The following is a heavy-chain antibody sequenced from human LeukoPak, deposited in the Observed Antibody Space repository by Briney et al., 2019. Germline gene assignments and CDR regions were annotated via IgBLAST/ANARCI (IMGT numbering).Heavy chain of an antibody. J-gene: IGHJ6*03. D-gene: IGHD3-22*01. V-gene: IGHV3-64*01. CDR2: ISNNGGST. Sequence: GGSLRLSCAASGFTFSSYGMHWVRQAPGKGLEYVSAISNNGGSTYYANSVKGRFTISRDNSKNTLYLQMGSLRAEDMAVYYCARDPGWDYYDSSGYYWYYMDVWGKGTTVTVSS. CDR1: GFTFSSYG. CDR3: ARDPGWDYYDSSGYYWYYMDV.